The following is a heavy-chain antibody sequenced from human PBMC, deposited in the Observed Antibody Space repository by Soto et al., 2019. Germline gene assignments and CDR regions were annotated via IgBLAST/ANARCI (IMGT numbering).Heavy chain of an antibody. Sequence: SETLSLTCAFYGGSFSGYYWTWIRQSPGKGLEWIGYIYYSGSTYHNPSLKRRVSLSVVPSMHQFSLKLSSVTAADTAVYYCARLRRDGYNWDYWGQGTLVTVSS. CDR2: IYYSGST. CDR1: GGSFSGYY. V-gene: IGHV4-34*01. J-gene: IGHJ4*02. CDR3: ARLRRDGYNWDY. D-gene: IGHD5-12*01.